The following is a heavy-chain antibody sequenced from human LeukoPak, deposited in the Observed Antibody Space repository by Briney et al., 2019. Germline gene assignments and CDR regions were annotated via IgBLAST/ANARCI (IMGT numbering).Heavy chain of an antibody. Sequence: SETLSLTCTVSGGSISSSSYYWGWIRQPPGKGLEWIGSIYSSGSTYYNPSLKSRVTISLDTSKNQFSLKLTSVTAADTAVYYCARQAYLSGYFTLDYWGQGSLVTVSS. V-gene: IGHV4-39*01. CDR2: IYSSGST. CDR3: ARQAYLSGYFTLDY. CDR1: GGSISSSSYY. D-gene: IGHD3-3*01. J-gene: IGHJ4*02.